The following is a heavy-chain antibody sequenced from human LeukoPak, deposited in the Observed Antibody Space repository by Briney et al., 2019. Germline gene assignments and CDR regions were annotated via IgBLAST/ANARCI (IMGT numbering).Heavy chain of an antibody. D-gene: IGHD2-2*01. V-gene: IGHV1-18*01. CDR2: VSAYNGKT. CDR3: ARGVSTWYLDY. J-gene: IGHJ4*02. CDR1: GYIFTNYG. Sequence: ASVKVSCKASGYIFTNYGLSWVRQAPGQGLEWMGGVSAYNGKTNYAQKFQGRVTMTTDTSTSTAYMELRSLRSDDTAVYYCARGVSTWYLDYWGQGTLVTVSS.